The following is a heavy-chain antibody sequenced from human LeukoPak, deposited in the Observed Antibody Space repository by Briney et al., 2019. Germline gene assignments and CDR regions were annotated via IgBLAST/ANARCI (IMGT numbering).Heavy chain of an antibody. V-gene: IGHV4-31*02. Sequence: YWIGWIRHHPGKGLEWIGYIYYSGSTFYNPSLKSRVTISVDTSKNQFSLKLSSVTAADTAVYYCARTSLGELLVDYWGQGTLVTVSS. J-gene: IGHJ4*02. CDR2: IYYSGST. CDR3: ARTSLGELLVDY. D-gene: IGHD1-26*01. CDR1: Y.